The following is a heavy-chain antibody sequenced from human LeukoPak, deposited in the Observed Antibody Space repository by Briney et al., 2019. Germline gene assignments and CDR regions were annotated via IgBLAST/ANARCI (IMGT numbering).Heavy chain of an antibody. D-gene: IGHD4-17*01. J-gene: IGHJ3*02. Sequence: GGSLRLSCAASGIIFSSYAMTWLRQAPGKGLEWVSSVSGNGDRTQYADSGKGRFTISRANSKNTLYLQMNSLRAEDTAVYYCAKDPNGDYVGAFDMWGQGTLVTVSP. CDR3: AKDPNGDYVGAFDM. V-gene: IGHV3-23*01. CDR2: VSGNGDRT. CDR1: GIIFSSYA.